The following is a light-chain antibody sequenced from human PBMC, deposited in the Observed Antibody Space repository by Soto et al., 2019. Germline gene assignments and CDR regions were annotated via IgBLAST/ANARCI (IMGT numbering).Light chain of an antibody. CDR2: DAS. Sequence: DIQITQSPSSLSASVGDRVTIACQASQDISNYLNWYRQKPGKAPNLLIYDASNLQTGVPSRFSGSGSGTDFTLTISSLQPEDVATDYCQQFNNYTRTFGPGTKVDIK. J-gene: IGKJ3*01. CDR1: QDISNY. V-gene: IGKV1-33*01. CDR3: QQFNNYTRT.